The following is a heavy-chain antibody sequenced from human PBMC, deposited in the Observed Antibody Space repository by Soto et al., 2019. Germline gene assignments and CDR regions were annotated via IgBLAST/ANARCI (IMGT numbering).Heavy chain of an antibody. CDR3: VASDGWIFDX. Sequence: RRLSCAASGFTSNTCWINCVRQAPGKGLEWVANIKREGGEKNYVDSVEGRFTISKDDAKNSVYLQMNSLRAEDTALYYCVASDGWIFDXWGQGILLTVSX. V-gene: IGHV3-7*03. CDR2: IKREGGEK. CDR1: GFTSNTCW. J-gene: IGHJ4*02. D-gene: IGHD6-19*01.